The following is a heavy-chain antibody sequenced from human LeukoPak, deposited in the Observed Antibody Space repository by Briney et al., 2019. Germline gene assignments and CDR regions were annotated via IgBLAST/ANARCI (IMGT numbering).Heavy chain of an antibody. V-gene: IGHV3-30*02. D-gene: IGHD3-10*01. J-gene: IGHJ4*02. Sequence: GGSLRLSCEASGFTFNTYSMNWARQAPGKGLEWVAFIRYDGSNKYYADSVKGRFTISRDNSKNTLYLQMNSLRAEDTAVYYCAKDRSITMVRGVSYYFDYWGQGTLVTVSS. CDR3: AKDRSITMVRGVSYYFDY. CDR1: GFTFNTYS. CDR2: IRYDGSNK.